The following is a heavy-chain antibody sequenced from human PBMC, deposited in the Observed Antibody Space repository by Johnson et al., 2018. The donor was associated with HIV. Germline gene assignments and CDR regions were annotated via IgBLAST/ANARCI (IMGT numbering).Heavy chain of an antibody. Sequence: QVQLVESGGDVVQPGTSLRLSCEASGLILSGYGLHWVRQAPGKGLEWVALIWPDGSNRYYADSVKGRFTISRDNSKNTLDLQMNSLRAGDTAMYYCARVGSGELLDGFDIWGQGTMVTVSS. D-gene: IGHD3-10*01. J-gene: IGHJ3*02. CDR2: IWPDGSNR. CDR3: ARVGSGELLDGFDI. V-gene: IGHV3-33*01. CDR1: GLILSGYG.